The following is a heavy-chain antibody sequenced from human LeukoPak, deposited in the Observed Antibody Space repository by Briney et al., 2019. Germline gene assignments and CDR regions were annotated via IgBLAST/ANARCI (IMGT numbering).Heavy chain of an antibody. Sequence: SQTLSLTCIVSGGSISSISSNNYHWGWIRQPPGKGLEWIGSIYYSGSTYYNPSLKSRVTISVDTSKNQFSLKLGSVTAADTALYYCAREMGVVTAHGIDVWGQGTTVTVSS. CDR3: AREMGVVTAHGIDV. J-gene: IGHJ6*02. V-gene: IGHV4-39*02. CDR1: GGSISSISSNNYH. D-gene: IGHD4-23*01. CDR2: IYYSGST.